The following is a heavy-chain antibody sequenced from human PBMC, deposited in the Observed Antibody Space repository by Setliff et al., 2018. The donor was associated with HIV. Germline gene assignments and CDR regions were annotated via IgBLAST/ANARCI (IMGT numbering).Heavy chain of an antibody. CDR3: ARSIYGSGSHPLDV. J-gene: IGHJ4*02. CDR1: GDSVSGYY. CDR2: VHSSATS. D-gene: IGHD3-10*01. V-gene: IGHV4-59*10. Sequence: PSETLSLTCAVSGDSVSGYYWRWIRQSAGRGLEWIGRVHSSATSNYNPTLKGRVAMSVDTAKSQFSLKLTSVSAADTAVYYCARSIYGSGSHPLDVWGPGTLVTVSS.